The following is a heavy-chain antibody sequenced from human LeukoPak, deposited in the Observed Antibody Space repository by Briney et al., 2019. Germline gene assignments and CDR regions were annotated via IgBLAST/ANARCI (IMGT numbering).Heavy chain of an antibody. CDR1: GYSFTNYD. D-gene: IGHD7-27*01. CDR2: MNPNSGAV. CDR3: TRGASDYWGENYFDY. J-gene: IGHJ4*02. V-gene: IGHV1-8*01. Sequence: GASEKVSCKASGYSFTNYDINWVRQATGHGLEWMGWMNPNSGAVGYAQKFQGRVTMTRNASISAAYMELSSLTSEDAAVYYCTRGASDYWGENYFDYWGQGSLVTVSS.